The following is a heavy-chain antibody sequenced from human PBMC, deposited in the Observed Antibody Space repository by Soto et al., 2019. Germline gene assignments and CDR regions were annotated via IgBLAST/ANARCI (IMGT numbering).Heavy chain of an antibody. D-gene: IGHD2-2*01. CDR2: ISPDGNNQ. CDR3: AKDLTSTSRTPEL. Sequence: PVGSLRLSCIVSGFTFSDYGMHWVRQAPGKGLEWVAVISPDGNNQYYPDSLRGRFTISRDDSKNTLYLQMNSLRAEDTAIYYCAKDLTSTSRTPELWGQGTLVTVSS. J-gene: IGHJ4*02. CDR1: GFTFSDYG. V-gene: IGHV3-30*18.